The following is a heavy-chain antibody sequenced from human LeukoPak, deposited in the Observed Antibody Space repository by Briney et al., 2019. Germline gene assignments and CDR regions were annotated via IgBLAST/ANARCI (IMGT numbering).Heavy chain of an antibody. J-gene: IGHJ4*02. CDR1: GFTFSSYA. D-gene: IGHD6-13*01. V-gene: IGHV3-30-3*01. CDR2: ISYDGSNK. Sequence: GGSLRLSCAASGFTFSSYAMHWVRQAPGKGLEWVAVISYDGSNKYYADSVKGRFTISRDNSKNTLYLQMNSLRAEDTAVYYCARDNPPGIAAAGIVGGPDYWGQGTQVTVSS. CDR3: ARDNPPGIAAAGIVGGPDY.